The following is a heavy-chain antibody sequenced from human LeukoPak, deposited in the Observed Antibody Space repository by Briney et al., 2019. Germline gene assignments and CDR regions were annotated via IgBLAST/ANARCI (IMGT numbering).Heavy chain of an antibody. CDR3: ARDQIKYSSGWYYFDY. J-gene: IGHJ4*02. Sequence: GGSLRLSCAASGFTVSSNYMSWVRQAPGKGLEWVSVIYSGGSTYYADSVKGRFTISRDNSKNTLYLQMNSLRAEDTAVYYCARDQIKYSSGWYYFDYWGQGTLVTVSS. CDR1: GFTVSSNY. V-gene: IGHV3-53*01. D-gene: IGHD6-19*01. CDR2: IYSGGST.